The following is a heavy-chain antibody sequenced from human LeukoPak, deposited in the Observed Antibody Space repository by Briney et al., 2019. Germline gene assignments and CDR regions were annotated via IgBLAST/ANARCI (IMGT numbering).Heavy chain of an antibody. Sequence: QAGGPLRLSCAASGFTFRSYWMSWVRQAPGRGLEWVANIKQDGSEKYYVDSVKGRFTISRDNAKNSLYLQMNSLRAEDMAVYYCARANIGDYWGQGTLVTVSS. CDR3: ARANIGDY. V-gene: IGHV3-7*01. CDR2: IKQDGSEK. J-gene: IGHJ4*02. D-gene: IGHD5-12*01. CDR1: GFTFRSYW.